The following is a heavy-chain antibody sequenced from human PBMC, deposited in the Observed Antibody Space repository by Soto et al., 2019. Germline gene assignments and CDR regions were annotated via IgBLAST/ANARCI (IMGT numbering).Heavy chain of an antibody. CDR1: VGSISRGVYS. Sequence: SETLSLTCAVSVGSISRGVYSWSWIRQPPGKGLEWIGYIYHSGSTYYNPSLKSRVTISVDRSKNQFSPKLSSVTAADTAVYYCARGQVVAAQHWGQG. J-gene: IGHJ1*01. CDR2: IYHSGST. CDR3: ARGQVVAAQH. D-gene: IGHD2-15*01. V-gene: IGHV4-30-2*01.